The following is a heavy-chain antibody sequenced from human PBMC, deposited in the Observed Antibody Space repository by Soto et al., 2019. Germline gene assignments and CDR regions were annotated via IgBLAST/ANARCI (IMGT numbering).Heavy chain of an antibody. CDR3: ASVAYSTGWIFDY. V-gene: IGHV3-7*03. CDR2: IKQDASEK. J-gene: IGHJ4*01. D-gene: IGHD6-19*01. Sequence: RLSCAPCPFIQSDEWMSCGRQATVKLREWVGNIKQDASEKYYVESVEGRFTTSRGNSKTALYLRLSSLRAHYPAVYFCASVAYSTGWIFDYWGQGTLVTASS. CDR1: PFIQSDEW.